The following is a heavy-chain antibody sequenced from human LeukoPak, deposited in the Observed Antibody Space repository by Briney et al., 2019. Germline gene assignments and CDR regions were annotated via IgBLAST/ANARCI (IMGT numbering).Heavy chain of an antibody. CDR1: GFTFSSYS. CDR3: ARSGTTYYYDSGSRI. Sequence: GGSLRLSCEASGFTFSSYSMNWVRQVPGKGLEWVSFISGSSSIIHYADSVKGRFTISRDNAKNSLYLQMNSLRAEDTAVYYCARSGTTYYYDSGSRIWGQGTMVTVSS. V-gene: IGHV3-48*04. D-gene: IGHD3-22*01. J-gene: IGHJ3*02. CDR2: ISGSSSII.